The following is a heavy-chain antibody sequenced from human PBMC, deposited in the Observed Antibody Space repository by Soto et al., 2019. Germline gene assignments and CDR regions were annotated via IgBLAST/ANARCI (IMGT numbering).Heavy chain of an antibody. V-gene: IGHV2-5*01. CDR2: VYWHDDK. J-gene: IGHJ5*01. Sequence: QITLKESGPSLVKPTQTLTLTCTFSGFSLTNTGVTVGWIRQPPGKALEWLALVYWHDDKRYNPSLRNRLTHGKDPFKNRVVLTLANVGPVDTATYYCAHSHFEILTGPFDSWGRGTLLTVSS. CDR3: AHSHFEILTGPFDS. D-gene: IGHD3-9*01. CDR1: GFSLTNTGVT.